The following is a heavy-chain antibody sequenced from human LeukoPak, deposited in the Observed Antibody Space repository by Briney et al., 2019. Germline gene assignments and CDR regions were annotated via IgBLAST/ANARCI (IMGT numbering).Heavy chain of an antibody. Sequence: PGGSLRLSCVASGFTFDDYAMHWVRQAPGKGLEWVAGINWNSVSAVYADSLKGRLTISRDNAKNSLFLQMNSLKTEDTAFYYCAKGARSSSGYTTDWGPGILVTVSS. J-gene: IGHJ4*02. CDR3: AKGARSSSGYTTD. V-gene: IGHV3-9*01. CDR2: INWNSVSA. CDR1: GFTFDDYA. D-gene: IGHD3-22*01.